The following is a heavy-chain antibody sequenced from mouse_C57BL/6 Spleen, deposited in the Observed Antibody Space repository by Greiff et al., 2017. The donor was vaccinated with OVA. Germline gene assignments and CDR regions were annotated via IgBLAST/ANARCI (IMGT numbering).Heavy chain of an antibody. CDR1: GFTFSSYA. CDR3: AREIQYYYAMDY. CDR2: ISDGGSYT. V-gene: IGHV5-4*01. Sequence: EVNVVESGGGLVKPGGSLKLSCAASGFTFSSYAMSWVRQTPEKRLEWVATISDGGSYTYYPDNVKGRFTISRDNAKNNLYLQMSHLKSEDTAMYYCAREIQYYYAMDYWGQGTSVTVSS. J-gene: IGHJ4*01.